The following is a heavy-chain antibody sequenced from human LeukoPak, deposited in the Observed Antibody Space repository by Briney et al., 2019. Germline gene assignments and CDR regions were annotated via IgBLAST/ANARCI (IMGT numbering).Heavy chain of an antibody. D-gene: IGHD3-22*01. CDR3: ASFYDSSGYLDY. J-gene: IGHJ4*02. CDR1: GGSISSGDYY. Sequence: SQTLSLTCTVSGGSISSGDYYWSWIRQPPGKGLEWIGYIYYSGSTYYNPSLKSRVTISVDTSKNQFSLKLSSVTAADAAVYYCASFYDSSGYLDYWGQETLVTVSS. CDR2: IYYSGST. V-gene: IGHV4-30-4*01.